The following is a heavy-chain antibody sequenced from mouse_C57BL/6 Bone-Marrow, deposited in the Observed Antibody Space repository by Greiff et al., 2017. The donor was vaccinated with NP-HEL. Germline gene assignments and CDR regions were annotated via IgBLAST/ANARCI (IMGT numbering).Heavy chain of an antibody. Sequence: VQLQQSGPELVKPGASVKISCKASGYTFTDYYMNWVKQSHGKSLEWIGDINPKNGGTSYNQKFKGKATLTVDKSSSTAYMELRSLTSEDSAVYYCAPFMVTADYWGQGTTLTVSS. CDR3: APFMVTADY. D-gene: IGHD2-2*01. J-gene: IGHJ2*01. CDR1: GYTFTDYY. CDR2: INPKNGGT. V-gene: IGHV1-26*01.